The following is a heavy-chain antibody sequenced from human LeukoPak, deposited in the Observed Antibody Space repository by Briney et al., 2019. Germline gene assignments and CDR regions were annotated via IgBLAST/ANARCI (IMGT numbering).Heavy chain of an antibody. Sequence: GGSLRLSCVASGFTFSSYGMHWVRQAPGKGLEWVAVISYDGSNKYYADSVKGRFTISRDNYKNTLYLQMNSLRAEDTAVYYCANLLRWEPYWGQGTLVTVSS. CDR2: ISYDGSNK. V-gene: IGHV3-30*18. CDR1: GFTFSSYG. D-gene: IGHD4-23*01. CDR3: ANLLRWEPY. J-gene: IGHJ4*02.